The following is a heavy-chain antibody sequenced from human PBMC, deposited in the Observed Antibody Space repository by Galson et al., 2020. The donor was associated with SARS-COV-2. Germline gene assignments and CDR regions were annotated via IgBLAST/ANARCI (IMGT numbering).Heavy chain of an antibody. V-gene: IGHV2-70*11. Sequence: SGPTLVKPTQTLTLTCTFSGFSLSTSGMCVSWIRQPPGKALEWLARIDWDGDKHYSTSLKTRFTISKDTSKNQVVLIMTNMDPVDTATYYCARTWITRAASRTFDYVGKGTLGTVSS. J-gene: IGHJ4*02. CDR2: IDWDGDK. CDR1: GFSLSTSGMC. CDR3: ARTWITRAASRTFDY. D-gene: IGHD3-10*01.